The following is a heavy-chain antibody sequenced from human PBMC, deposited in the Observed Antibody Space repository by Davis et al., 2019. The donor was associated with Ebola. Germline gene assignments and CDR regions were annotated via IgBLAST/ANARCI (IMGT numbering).Heavy chain of an antibody. CDR1: GYTFTRYD. J-gene: IGHJ4*02. Sequence: ASVKVSCQASGYTFTRYDLSCLRQAPGQVFEWMRWFFAVNGDTKYSQQFQGRVTMTSDTSARTAYLQLSRLRSEDSAVYYCARERKRAGQGSYFEKWGQGTLVTVSP. V-gene: IGHV1/OR15-3*03. CDR2: FFAVNGDT. CDR3: ARERKRAGQGSYFEK.